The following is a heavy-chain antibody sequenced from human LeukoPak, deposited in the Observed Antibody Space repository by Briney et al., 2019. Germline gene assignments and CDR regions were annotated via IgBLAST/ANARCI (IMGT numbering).Heavy chain of an antibody. V-gene: IGHV1-2*06. Sequence: ASVTVSFRASGYTFTGYHIHWVRQAPGQGLEWMGRINPNSSDTNYAQNFQGRVTMTRDTSINTAYMELRSLRSDDTAVYYCARVDSSDRPNDYWGQGTLVTVSS. D-gene: IGHD5-18*01. CDR1: GYTFTGYH. CDR2: INPNSSDT. J-gene: IGHJ4*02. CDR3: ARVDSSDRPNDY.